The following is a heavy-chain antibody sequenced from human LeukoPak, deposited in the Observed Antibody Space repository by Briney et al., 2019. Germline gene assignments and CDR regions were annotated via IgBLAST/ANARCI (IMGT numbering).Heavy chain of an antibody. V-gene: IGHV3-73*01. CDR2: IRSKANSYAT. Sequence: QPGGSLRLSCAASGFRLSGSAMHWVRQASGNGLEWVGRIRSKANSYATSYSASVKGRFVISRDDSKNTTFLQMNNLKTEDTAVYFCTGDRVDSDLVRYWGQGTLVTVSS. J-gene: IGHJ4*02. CDR3: TGDRVDSDLVRY. D-gene: IGHD5-18*01. CDR1: GFRLSGSA.